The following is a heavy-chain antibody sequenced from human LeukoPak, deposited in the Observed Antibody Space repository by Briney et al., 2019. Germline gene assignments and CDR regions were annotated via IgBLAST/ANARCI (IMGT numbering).Heavy chain of an antibody. D-gene: IGHD3-16*01. CDR2: LYSSGST. CDR1: DGSISSGSHY. V-gene: IGHV4-61*02. J-gene: IGHJ3*02. CDR3: ARDLGNDYPQDAFDI. Sequence: SETLSLTCTVSDGSISSGSHYWNWIRLPAGKGLEWIGRLYSSGSTNYNPSLRGRVTISVDTSKNHFSLTLNSVTAADTAVYYCARDLGNDYPQDAFDIWGQGTMVTVSS.